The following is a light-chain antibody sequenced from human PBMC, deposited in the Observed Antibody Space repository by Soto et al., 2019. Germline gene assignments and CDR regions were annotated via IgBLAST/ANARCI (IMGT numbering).Light chain of an antibody. CDR1: SSDVGGYNY. Sequence: QSALTQPPSASGSPGQSVTISCTGTSSDVGGYNYVSWYQQHPGKAPKLMIYEVSKRPSGVSDRFSGSKSGNTASLTVSGLQAEDEADYYCSSYAGSNNWGVFGTGTKLTVL. CDR2: EVS. V-gene: IGLV2-8*01. CDR3: SSYAGSNNWGV. J-gene: IGLJ1*01.